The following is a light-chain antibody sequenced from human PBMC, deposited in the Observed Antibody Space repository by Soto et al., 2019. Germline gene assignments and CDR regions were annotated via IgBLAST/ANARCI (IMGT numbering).Light chain of an antibody. Sequence: EMVMTQSPATLSVSPGERATLSCRASQSVSSNFAWYQQKPGQAPRLLIYGASTRATGIPARFSGSGSGTEFPLTISCLQSEDFAIHYCQHYDNWLMYTFGQGTKLEIK. CDR1: QSVSSN. CDR2: GAS. J-gene: IGKJ2*01. CDR3: QHYDNWLMYT. V-gene: IGKV3-15*01.